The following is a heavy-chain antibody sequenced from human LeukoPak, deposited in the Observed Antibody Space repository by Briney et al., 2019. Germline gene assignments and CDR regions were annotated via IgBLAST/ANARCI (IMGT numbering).Heavy chain of an antibody. D-gene: IGHD6-19*01. CDR3: AKGGSGSSSGWYFQFNNHHLFPLDY. J-gene: IGHJ4*02. CDR1: GGTFSSYA. V-gene: IGHV1-69*04. Sequence: ASVKVSCKASGGTFSSYAISWVRQAPGQGLEWMGRIIPILGIANYAQKFQGRVTITADKSTSTAYMELSSLRSEDTAVYYCAKGGSGSSSGWYFQFNNHHLFPLDYWGQGTLVTVSS. CDR2: IIPILGIA.